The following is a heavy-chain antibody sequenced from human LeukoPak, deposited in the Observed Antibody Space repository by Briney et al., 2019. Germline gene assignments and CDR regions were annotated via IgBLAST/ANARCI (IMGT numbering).Heavy chain of an antibody. J-gene: IGHJ3*02. Sequence: SETLSLTCAVYGGSFSGYYWSWTRQPPGKGLEWIGYIYYSGSTNYNPSLKSRVTISVGTSKNQFSLKLSSVTAADTAVYYCARVVPAASDDAFDIWGQGTMVTVSS. CDR3: ARVVPAASDDAFDI. V-gene: IGHV4-59*01. CDR1: GGSFSGYY. CDR2: IYYSGST. D-gene: IGHD2-2*01.